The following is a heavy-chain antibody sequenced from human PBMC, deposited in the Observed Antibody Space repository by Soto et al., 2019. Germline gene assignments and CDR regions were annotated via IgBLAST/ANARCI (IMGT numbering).Heavy chain of an antibody. CDR2: ISDSGNT. Sequence: QVQLQESGPELVKPSQTLTLTCTVSGGSISSGGYYWSWIRQHPGKGLEWIGHISDSGNTYYNPSLKSRLIISVDTSKNHFSLNLSAVTAADTAVYYCARTTFYDIFTAYYSLFDYWGQGTLVTVSS. J-gene: IGHJ4*02. V-gene: IGHV4-31*03. D-gene: IGHD3-9*01. CDR3: ARTTFYDIFTAYYSLFDY. CDR1: GGSISSGGYY.